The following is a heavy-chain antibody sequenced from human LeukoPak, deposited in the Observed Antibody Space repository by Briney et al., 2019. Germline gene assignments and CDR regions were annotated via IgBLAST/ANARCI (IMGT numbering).Heavy chain of an antibody. CDR1: GFTFSNFA. CDR2: AGTATDT. CDR3: AKEGSGRRFDFDS. V-gene: IGHV3-23*01. D-gene: IGHD3-16*01. J-gene: IGHJ4*02. Sequence: PGGSLRLSCAASGFTFSNFAMSWFRQAPGRGLEWVSAAGTATDTSYADSVKGRFTISRDNSKNTLYLQMNSLGAEDTAVYYCAKEGSGRRFDFDSWGRGTLVTVSS.